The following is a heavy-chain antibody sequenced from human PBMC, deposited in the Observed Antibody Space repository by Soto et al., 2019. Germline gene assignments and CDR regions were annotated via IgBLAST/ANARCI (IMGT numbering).Heavy chain of an antibody. CDR3: ARVSWYSSGSLDY. CDR1: GGSFSGYY. J-gene: IGHJ4*02. Sequence: ETLSLTCAVYGGSFSGYYWSWIRQPPGKGLEWIGEINHSGSTNYNPSLKSRVTISVDTSKNQFSLKLSSVTAADTAVYYCARVSWYSSGSLDYWGQGTLVTVSS. D-gene: IGHD6-19*01. V-gene: IGHV4-34*01. CDR2: INHSGST.